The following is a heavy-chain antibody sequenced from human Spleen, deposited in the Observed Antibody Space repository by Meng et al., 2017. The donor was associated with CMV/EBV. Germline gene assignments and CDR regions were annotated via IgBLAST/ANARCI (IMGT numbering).Heavy chain of an antibody. V-gene: IGHV1-2*02. CDR3: ARVLSFGELFADY. D-gene: IGHD3-10*01. CDR1: GYTFTGYY. Sequence: ASVKVSCKASGYTFTGYYMHWVRQAPGRGLEWMGWINPNSGGTNYAQKFQGRVTMTRDTSISTAYMELSRLRSDDTAVYYCARVLSFGELFADYWGQGTLVTVSS. J-gene: IGHJ4*02. CDR2: INPNSGGT.